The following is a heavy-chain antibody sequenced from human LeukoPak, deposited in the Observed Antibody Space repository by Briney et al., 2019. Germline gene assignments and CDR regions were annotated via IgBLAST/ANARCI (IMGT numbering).Heavy chain of an antibody. J-gene: IGHJ4*02. CDR2: IIPIFGIA. Sequence: GASVKVSCKASGGTFSSYAICWVRQAPGQGLEWMGRIIPIFGIANYAQKFQGRVTITADKSTSTAYMELSSLRSEDTAVYYCAREVAEGGSSWTLYYFDYWGQGTLVTVSS. D-gene: IGHD6-13*01. CDR1: GGTFSSYA. CDR3: AREVAEGGSSWTLYYFDY. V-gene: IGHV1-69*04.